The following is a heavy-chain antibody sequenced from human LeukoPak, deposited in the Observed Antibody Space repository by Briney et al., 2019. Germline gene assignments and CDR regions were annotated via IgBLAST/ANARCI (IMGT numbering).Heavy chain of an antibody. CDR3: AKARGASAWDYVDI. V-gene: IGHV3-23*01. CDR2: ISGSGGST. Sequence: GGSLRLSCAASGFTLSSYAMSWVRQAPGKGLEWISGISGSGGSTYYADSVKGRFTISRDNSKNTLYLQMNSLRAEDRAVYYCAKARGASAWDYVDIWGQGTLVTVSS. D-gene: IGHD6-19*01. J-gene: IGHJ4*02. CDR1: GFTLSSYA.